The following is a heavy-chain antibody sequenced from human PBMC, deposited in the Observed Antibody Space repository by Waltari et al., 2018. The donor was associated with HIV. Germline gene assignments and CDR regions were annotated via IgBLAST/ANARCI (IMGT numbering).Heavy chain of an antibody. CDR3: VTLYNESPLYSNF. Sequence: QLIQSTSALKRPAASVTISCQASGYPLSDLSMQWVRQGCGRRLEWMGGIDPKNGKPVYSQRFWGRVSLAEDTSEDTAFLELNRLTSDDTAVYYCVTLYNESPLYSNFWGQGTLVTV. V-gene: IGHV1-24*01. J-gene: IGHJ1*01. CDR1: GYPLSDLS. CDR2: IDPKNGKP. D-gene: IGHD2-15*01.